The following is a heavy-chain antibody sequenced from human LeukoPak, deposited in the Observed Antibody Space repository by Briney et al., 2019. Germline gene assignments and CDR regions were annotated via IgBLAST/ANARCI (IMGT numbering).Heavy chain of an antibody. CDR3: ARVNPSGYDQRYYFDY. J-gene: IGHJ4*02. V-gene: IGHV1-18*01. D-gene: IGHD5-12*01. CDR2: ISAYNGNT. Sequence: ASVKVSCKASGYTFTSYGISWVRQAPGQGLEWMGWISAYNGNTNYAQKLQGRVTMTTDTSTSTAYMELRSLRSDDTAVYYCARVNPSGYDQRYYFDYWGQGALVTVSS. CDR1: GYTFTSYG.